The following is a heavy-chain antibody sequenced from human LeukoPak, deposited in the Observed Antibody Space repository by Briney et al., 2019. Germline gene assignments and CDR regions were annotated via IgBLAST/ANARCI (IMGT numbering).Heavy chain of an antibody. D-gene: IGHD2-2*01. CDR2: IIPIFGTA. CDR1: GGTFSSYA. Sequence: RASVKVSCKASGGTFSSYAISWVRQAPGQGLEWMGGIIPIFGTANYAQKFQGRVTITTDESTSTAYMELSSLRSEDTAVYYCALDKSSTTSRFDPWGQGTLVTVSS. J-gene: IGHJ5*02. CDR3: ALDKSSTTSRFDP. V-gene: IGHV1-69*05.